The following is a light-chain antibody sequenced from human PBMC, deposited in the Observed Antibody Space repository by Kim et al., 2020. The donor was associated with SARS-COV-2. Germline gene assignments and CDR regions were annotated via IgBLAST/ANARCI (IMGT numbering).Light chain of an antibody. CDR2: DVS. CDR3: SSYTSSSTNYV. V-gene: IGLV2-14*03. Sequence: QAITIVCTGTSSDVGGYNYVSWYQQHPGKAPKLMIYDVSNRPSGVSNRFSGSKSGNTASLTISGLQAEDEADYYCSSYTSSSTNYVFGTGTKVTVL. J-gene: IGLJ1*01. CDR1: SSDVGGYNY.